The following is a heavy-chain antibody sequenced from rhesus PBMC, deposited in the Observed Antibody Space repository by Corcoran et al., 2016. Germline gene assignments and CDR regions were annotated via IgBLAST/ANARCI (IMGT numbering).Heavy chain of an antibody. Sequence: QLQLQESGPGLVKPSETLSVTCAVSGGSISISYWSWIRQASGKGLEWIGYIYGSGSSTNYNPSLKSRVTLSVDTSKNQFSLKLSSVTAADTAVYYCASDQRMNTVTQFDYWGQGVLVTVSS. CDR3: ASDQRMNTVTQFDY. V-gene: IGHV4-169*02. J-gene: IGHJ4*01. CDR2: IYGSGSST. CDR1: GGSISISY. D-gene: IGHD4-23*01.